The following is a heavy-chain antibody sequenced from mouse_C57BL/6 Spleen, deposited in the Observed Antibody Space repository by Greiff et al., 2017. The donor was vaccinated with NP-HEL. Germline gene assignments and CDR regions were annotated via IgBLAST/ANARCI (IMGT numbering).Heavy chain of an antibody. CDR2: ISSGSSTI. V-gene: IGHV5-17*01. D-gene: IGHD2-4*01. Sequence: EVKLVESGGGLVKPGGSLKLSCAASGFTFSDYGMHWVRQAPEKGLEWVAYISSGSSTIYYADTVKGRFTISRDNAKNTLFLQMTSLRSEDTAMYYCARQGYHYYDAMDYWGQGTSVTVSS. CDR3: ARQGYHYYDAMDY. CDR1: GFTFSDYG. J-gene: IGHJ4*01.